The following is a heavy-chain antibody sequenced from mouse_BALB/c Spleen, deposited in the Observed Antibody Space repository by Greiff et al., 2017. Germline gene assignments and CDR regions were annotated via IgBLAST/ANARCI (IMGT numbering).Heavy chain of an antibody. J-gene: IGHJ4*01. CDR3: ARNDYGSSSPYYYAMDY. CDR1: GYSFTSYW. CDR2: IDPSDSET. D-gene: IGHD1-1*01. Sequence: VQLVESGPQLVRPGASVKISCKASGYSFTSYWMHWVKQRPGQGLEWIGMIDPSDSETRLNQKFKDKATLTVDKSSSTAYMQLSSPTSEDSAVYYCARNDYGSSSPYYYAMDYWGQGTSGTVSS. V-gene: IGHV1S126*01.